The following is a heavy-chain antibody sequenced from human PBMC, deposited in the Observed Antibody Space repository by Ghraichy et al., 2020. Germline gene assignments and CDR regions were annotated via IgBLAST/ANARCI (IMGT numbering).Heavy chain of an antibody. J-gene: IGHJ4*02. CDR3: AKTVSAWYYDF. CDR2: ISGSGGST. D-gene: IGHD2-21*02. Sequence: GGSLRLSCSASGFIFSSYAMSWVRQAPGKGLEWVSVISGSGGSTYHAYSVKGRFTISRDNSGNTLYLHLNSLRADDTAVYYCAKTVSAWYYDFWGQGTLVTVSS. CDR1: GFIFSSYA. V-gene: IGHV3-23*01.